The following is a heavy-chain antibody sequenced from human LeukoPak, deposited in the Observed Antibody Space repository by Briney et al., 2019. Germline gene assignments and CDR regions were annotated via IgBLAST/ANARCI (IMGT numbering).Heavy chain of an antibody. V-gene: IGHV1-3*01. J-gene: IGHJ4*02. CDR1: GYTFTTYA. Sequence: GASVKVSCKASGYTFTTYAIHWVRQAPGQRLEWMGWINAADNTKYSQKFQGRVTFTRDTSASTAYMELSSLSSEDTAIYYCAHLLDYGDNRLDFWGQGTLVTVSS. CDR3: AHLLDYGDNRLDF. D-gene: IGHD4-17*01. CDR2: INAADNT.